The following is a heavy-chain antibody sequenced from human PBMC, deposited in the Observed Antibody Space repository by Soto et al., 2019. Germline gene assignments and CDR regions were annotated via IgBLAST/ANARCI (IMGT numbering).Heavy chain of an antibody. D-gene: IGHD3-22*01. J-gene: IGHJ5*01. CDR3: ARYLTRERDYYDRSSYWLDS. V-gene: IGHV1-46*01. Sequence: ASVKVSCKASVYTFPRYYMHWVRQAPGQELEGMGIINPSDYATSYAEKFQGRLTMTKDTSTGTVYMEMSSLSSDDTAVYYCARYLTRERDYYDRSSYWLDSWGQGTLVTVSS. CDR2: INPSDYAT. CDR1: VYTFPRYY.